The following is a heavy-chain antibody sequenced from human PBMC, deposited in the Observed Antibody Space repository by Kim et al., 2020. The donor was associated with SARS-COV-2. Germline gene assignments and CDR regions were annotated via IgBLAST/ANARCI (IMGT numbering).Heavy chain of an antibody. V-gene: IGHV4-61*02. CDR1: GGSISSGSYY. CDR3: ASAYSGYDYGVSFDY. J-gene: IGHJ4*02. D-gene: IGHD5-12*01. CDR2: IYTSGST. Sequence: SETLSLTCTVSGGSISSGSYYWSWIRQPAGKGLEWIGRIYTSGSTNYNPSLKSRVTISVDTSKNQFSLKLSSVTAADTAVYYCASAYSGYDYGVSFDYWGQGTLVTVSS.